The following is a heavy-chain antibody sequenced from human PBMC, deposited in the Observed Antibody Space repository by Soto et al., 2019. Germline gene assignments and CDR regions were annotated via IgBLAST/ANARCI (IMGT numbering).Heavy chain of an antibody. J-gene: IGHJ4*02. V-gene: IGHV4-30-2*06. CDR1: GGSITHGGFS. CDR2: IGHLENT. CDR3: ARGGGNDPFDS. Sequence: QLRLQESGSGVVRTSETLSLTCTVSGGSITHGGFSWSWIRQSPGKGLEWIGYIGHLENTYFHPTFKSRLTMSIDRSKNQFSLNLSSVTAADRAVYNCARGGGNDPFDSWGQGVLVSVSS. D-gene: IGHD5-12*01.